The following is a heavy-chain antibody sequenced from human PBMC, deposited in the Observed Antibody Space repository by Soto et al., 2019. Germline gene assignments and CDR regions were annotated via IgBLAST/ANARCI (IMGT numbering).Heavy chain of an antibody. J-gene: IGHJ3*02. CDR1: GGTFSSYA. D-gene: IGHD6-13*01. CDR3: ARRAGAAADDAFDI. CDR2: IIPILGIA. V-gene: IGHV1-69*04. Sequence: ASVKVSCKASGGTFSSYAISWVRQAPGQGLEWMGRIIPILGIANYAQKFQGRVTITADKSTSTAYMELSSLRSEDTAVYYGARRAGAAADDAFDIWGQGTMVTVSS.